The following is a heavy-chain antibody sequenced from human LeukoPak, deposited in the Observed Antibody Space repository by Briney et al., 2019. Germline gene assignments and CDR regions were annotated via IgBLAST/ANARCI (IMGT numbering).Heavy chain of an antibody. CDR3: ARGGTTVTTSALRGRHYYGMDV. Sequence: SETLSLTCTVSGGSISSSHWSWIRQPPGKGLEWIGYTYYSGYTNYNPSLKSRVTISVDTYKHQFSLKLSSVTAADTAVYYCARGGTTVTTSALRGRHYYGMDVWGQGTTVTVSS. CDR2: TYYSGYT. D-gene: IGHD4-17*01. J-gene: IGHJ6*02. V-gene: IGHV4-59*01. CDR1: GGSISSSH.